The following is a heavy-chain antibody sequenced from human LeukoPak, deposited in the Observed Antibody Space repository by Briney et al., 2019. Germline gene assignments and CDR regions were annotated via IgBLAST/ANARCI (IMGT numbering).Heavy chain of an antibody. Sequence: GGSLRLSCAASGFSFMNAWMIWVRQAPGKGLEWVGRIKSNADGGTPDYAAPARGRFTTSRDDSKNTLYLQMNSLKTEDTAVYYCTTFYHEYSPYWGRGTLVTVSS. V-gene: IGHV3-15*01. CDR2: IKSNADGGTP. CDR1: GFSFMNAW. CDR3: TTFYHEYSPY. D-gene: IGHD2/OR15-2a*01. J-gene: IGHJ4*02.